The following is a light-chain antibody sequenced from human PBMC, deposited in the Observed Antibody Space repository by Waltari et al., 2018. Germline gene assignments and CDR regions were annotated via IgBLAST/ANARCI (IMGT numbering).Light chain of an antibody. CDR3: AAWDDTLNGPV. CDR2: NDD. J-gene: IGLJ3*02. V-gene: IGLV1-44*01. Sequence: QSVLTQAPSASVTPGQRVTISCSGTISNIGDNPVSWYQQFPGTAPKLLIYNDDRRPSGVPDRCSGSKSGTSASLAISGLQSADVATYFCAAWDDTLNGPVFGGGTKLTVL. CDR1: ISNIGDNP.